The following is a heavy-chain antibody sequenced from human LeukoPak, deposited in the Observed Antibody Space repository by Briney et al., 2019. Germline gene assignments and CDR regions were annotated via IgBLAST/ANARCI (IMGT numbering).Heavy chain of an antibody. CDR2: ISSSGSIK. D-gene: IGHD6-19*01. CDR1: GFTFSSYE. CDR3: ARARYTSGWETLDY. J-gene: IGHJ4*02. V-gene: IGHV3-48*03. Sequence: GGSLRLSCVASGFTFSSYEMNWVRQAPGKGLEWVSYISSSGSIKHYADSVKGRFTISRDNAKNSLYLQMNSLRAEDTAVYYCARARYTSGWETLDYWGQGTLVTVSS.